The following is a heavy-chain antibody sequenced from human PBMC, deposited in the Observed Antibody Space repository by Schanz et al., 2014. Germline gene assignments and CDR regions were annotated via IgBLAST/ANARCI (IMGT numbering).Heavy chain of an antibody. D-gene: IGHD5-18*01. CDR2: IGGSGGST. V-gene: IGHV3-53*01. CDR3: AKYGGGYSYGFVEY. Sequence: DVQLVDSGGGLVQPGGSLRLSCAASGFTVSNSYIHWVRQAPGKGLEWVSGIGGSGGSTDYADSVKGRFTISRDNSNNTLYLQMKSLRAEDTAVYYCAKYGGGYSYGFVEYWGQGILVTVSS. J-gene: IGHJ4*02. CDR1: GFTVSNSY.